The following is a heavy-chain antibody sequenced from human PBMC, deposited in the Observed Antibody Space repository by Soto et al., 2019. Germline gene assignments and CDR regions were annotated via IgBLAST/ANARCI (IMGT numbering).Heavy chain of an antibody. Sequence: EVQLVQSGGGLVQPGGSLRLSCAASGFTFSNYEMNWVRQAPGKGLEWVSNIDSSGGTIYYADSVKGRFTISRDNAENSLYLQMNSLRVEDTAVYYCASLWGRQLWLPPPWGQGTQVTVSS. D-gene: IGHD5-18*01. CDR3: ASLWGRQLWLPPP. CDR1: GFTFSNYE. CDR2: IDSSGGTI. V-gene: IGHV3-48*03. J-gene: IGHJ5*02.